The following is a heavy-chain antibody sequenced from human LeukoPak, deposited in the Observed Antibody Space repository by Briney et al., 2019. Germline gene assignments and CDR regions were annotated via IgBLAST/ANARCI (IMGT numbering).Heavy chain of an antibody. CDR2: INPSGGST. J-gene: IGHJ6*03. V-gene: IGHV1-46*01. CDR3: ARAYYDFWSGYYSGYYYMDV. CDR1: GYTFTSYY. Sequence: GASVKVSCKASGYTFTSYYMHWVRQAPGQGLEWMGIINPSGGSTSYAQKFQGRVTMTRDMSTSTVYMELSSLRSEYTAVYYCARAYYDFWSGYYSGYYYMDVWGKGTTVTVSS. D-gene: IGHD3-3*01.